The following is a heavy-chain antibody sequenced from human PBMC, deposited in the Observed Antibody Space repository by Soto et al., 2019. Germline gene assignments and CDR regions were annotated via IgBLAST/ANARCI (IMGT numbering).Heavy chain of an antibody. J-gene: IGHJ6*02. CDR3: VRQGIDYLHGLVDV. CDR2: VYYTGDT. V-gene: IGHV4-59*08. CDR1: SGPDRSHN. Sequence: QVQLQQSGPRLVKPSETLSLTCTVSSGPDRSHNWGWIRQPPGRGLEWIGYVYYTGDTAYNPSLRGRVTISADTSTNYISLTLNSVTAADTAVYYCVRQGIDYLHGLVDVWGQGTTVSVSS. D-gene: IGHD4-17*01.